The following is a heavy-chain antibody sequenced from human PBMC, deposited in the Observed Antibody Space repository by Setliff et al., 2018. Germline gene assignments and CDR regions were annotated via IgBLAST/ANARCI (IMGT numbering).Heavy chain of an antibody. D-gene: IGHD3-22*01. CDR1: GGTFRTNG. CDR3: ARDTRDKYDSSGYYLSLDS. J-gene: IGHJ4*02. Sequence: SVKVSCKASGGTFRTNGFSWVRQAPGQGLEWMGRIIPVFRTANYAQKFRGRVTITADEVARTAYMELSTLRSEDTAVYYCARDTRDKYDSSGYYLSLDSWGQGSLVTVSS. V-gene: IGHV1-69*13. CDR2: IIPVFRTA.